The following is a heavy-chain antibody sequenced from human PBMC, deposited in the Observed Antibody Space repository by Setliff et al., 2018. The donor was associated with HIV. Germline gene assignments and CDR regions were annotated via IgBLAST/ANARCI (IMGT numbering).Heavy chain of an antibody. D-gene: IGHD3-22*01. V-gene: IGHV1-69*13. CDR3: ARAEPYYYDSSGYYPYYFDY. Sequence: SVKVSCKASGGTFSSYAIRWVRQSPGQGLEWMGGIIPIFGTANYAQQFQGRVMITADESTGTAYMELSSLRSEDPAVYYCARAEPYYYDSSGYYPYYFDYWGQGTRVGVSS. J-gene: IGHJ4*02. CDR2: IIPIFGTA. CDR1: GGTFSSYA.